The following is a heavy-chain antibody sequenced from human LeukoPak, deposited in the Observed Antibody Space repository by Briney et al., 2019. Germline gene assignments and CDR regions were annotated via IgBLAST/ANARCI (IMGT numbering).Heavy chain of an antibody. CDR3: ARLREPTN. CDR2: IYYSGST. V-gene: IGHV4-39*01. Sequence: SETLSLTCTVSGGSISSSSYYWGWIRQPPGKGLEWIGSIYYSGSTYYNPSLKSRVTISVDTSKNQFSLKLSSVTAADTAVYYCARLREPTNWGQGTLVTVSS. J-gene: IGHJ4*02. D-gene: IGHD1-26*01. CDR1: GGSISSSSYY.